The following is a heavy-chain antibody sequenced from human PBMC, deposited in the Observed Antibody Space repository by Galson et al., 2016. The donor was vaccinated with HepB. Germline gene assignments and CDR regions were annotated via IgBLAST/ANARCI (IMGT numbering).Heavy chain of an antibody. J-gene: IGHJ4*02. CDR2: IYWDDDT. CDR1: GFSLSTTGVS. D-gene: IGHD6-25*01. V-gene: IGHV2-5*02. CDR3: AHRRGSASGFDY. Sequence: PALVKPTQTLTLSCTFSGFSLSTTGVSVGWIRQPPGKALEWLALIYWDDDTLYSPSLKSRLTITTDTSKNQVVLTMTNMDPVDTATFYCAHRRGSASGFDYWGQGTLVTVSS.